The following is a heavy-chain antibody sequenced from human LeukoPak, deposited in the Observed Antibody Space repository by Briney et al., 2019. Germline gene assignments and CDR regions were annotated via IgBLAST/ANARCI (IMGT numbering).Heavy chain of an antibody. V-gene: IGHV1-2*06. CDR1: GYTFTSYG. Sequence: ASVKVSCKASGYTFTSYGISWVRQAPGQGLEWMGRINPNSGGTNYAQKFQGRVTMTRDTSISTAYMELSRLRSDDTAVYYCARERGDYYGSEYYFDYWGQGTLVTVPS. CDR2: INPNSGGT. CDR3: ARERGDYYGSEYYFDY. D-gene: IGHD3-10*01. J-gene: IGHJ4*02.